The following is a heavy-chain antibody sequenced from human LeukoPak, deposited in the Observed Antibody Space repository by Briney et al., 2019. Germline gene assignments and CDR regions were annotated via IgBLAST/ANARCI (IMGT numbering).Heavy chain of an antibody. CDR2: INWNGGST. CDR3: ARDRGSGSYYNVFDY. CDR1: GFTFDDYG. Sequence: GGSLRLSCAASGFTFDDYGMSWVRQAPGKGLEWVSGINWNGGSTGYADSVKGRFTISRDNSKNSLYLQMNSLRAEDTALYYCARDRGSGSYYNVFDYWGQGTPVTVSS. J-gene: IGHJ4*02. D-gene: IGHD3-10*01. V-gene: IGHV3-20*04.